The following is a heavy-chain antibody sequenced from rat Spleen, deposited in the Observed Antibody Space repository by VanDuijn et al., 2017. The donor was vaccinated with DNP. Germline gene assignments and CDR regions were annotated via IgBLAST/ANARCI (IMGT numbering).Heavy chain of an antibody. V-gene: IGHV2-41*01. Sequence: QVQLKESGPGLVQPSQTLSLTCTVAGFSLTSNSVHWVRQPPGKGLEWMGVIWNNGGTRYNSVLKSRLSISRDTSKSQVFLKMNSLQTEDKAMYFCALAGRGTLDAWGQGTSVTVSS. D-gene: IGHD1-4*01. CDR3: ALAGRGTLDA. CDR2: IWNNGGT. J-gene: IGHJ4*01. CDR1: GFSLTSNS.